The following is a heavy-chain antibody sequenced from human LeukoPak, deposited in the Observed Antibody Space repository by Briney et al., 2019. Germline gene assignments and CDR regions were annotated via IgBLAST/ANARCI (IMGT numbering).Heavy chain of an antibody. CDR3: AREGYSSSFDY. V-gene: IGHV3-11*01. CDR2: ISNSGTTI. CDR1: GFTFNDYQ. J-gene: IGHJ4*01. Sequence: GGSLRLSCAASGFTFNDYQMNWIRQAPGKGPERVSYISNSGTTIFYADSVRGRFTVSRDNARNSLLLQMDYLSAEDTAVYYCAREGYSSSFDYWGQGALVTVSS. D-gene: IGHD5-18*01.